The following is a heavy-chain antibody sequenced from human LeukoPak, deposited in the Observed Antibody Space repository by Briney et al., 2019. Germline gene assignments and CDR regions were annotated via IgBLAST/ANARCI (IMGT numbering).Heavy chain of an antibody. CDR2: IYHSGST. Sequence: KPSGTLSLTCAVSSGSISSSNWWSWVRQPPGKGLEWIGEIYHSGSTNYNPSLKSRVTISVDKSKNQFSLKLSSVTAADTAVYYCARDKTAAVAAPDAFDIWGQGTMVTVSS. D-gene: IGHD6-19*01. CDR1: SGSISSSNW. V-gene: IGHV4-4*02. J-gene: IGHJ3*02. CDR3: ARDKTAAVAAPDAFDI.